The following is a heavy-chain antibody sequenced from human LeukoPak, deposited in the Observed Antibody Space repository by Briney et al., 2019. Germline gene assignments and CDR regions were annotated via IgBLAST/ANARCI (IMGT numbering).Heavy chain of an antibody. D-gene: IGHD3-22*01. CDR1: GFTLSSYS. CDR2: ISSSSSYI. J-gene: IGHJ4*02. CDR3: ATSVNRRNYYDSSGYTVNYFDY. V-gene: IGHV3-21*01. Sequence: GGSLRLSCAASGFTLSSYSMNWVRQAPGKGLEWVSSISSSSSYIYYADSVKGRFTISRDNAKNSLYLQMNSLRAEDTAVYYCATSVNRRNYYDSSGYTVNYFDYWGQGTLVTVSS.